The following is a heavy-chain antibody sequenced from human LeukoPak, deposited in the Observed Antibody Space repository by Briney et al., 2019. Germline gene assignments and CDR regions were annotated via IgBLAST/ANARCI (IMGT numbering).Heavy chain of an antibody. J-gene: IGHJ3*02. V-gene: IGHV1-69*13. Sequence: ASVKVSCKASGGTFSSYAISWVRQAPGQGLEWMGGIIPIFGTANYAQKFQGRVTITADESTSTAYMELSSLRSEDTAVYYCAGDMGYGGNSQAVAFDIWGQGTMVTVSS. CDR2: IIPIFGTA. CDR1: GGTFSSYA. CDR3: AGDMGYGGNSQAVAFDI. D-gene: IGHD4-23*01.